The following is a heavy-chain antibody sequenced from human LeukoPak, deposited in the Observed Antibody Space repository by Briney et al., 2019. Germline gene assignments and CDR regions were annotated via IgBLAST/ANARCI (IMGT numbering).Heavy chain of an antibody. Sequence: ASVKVSCKASGYTFTSYGISWVRQAPGQGLEWMGWISAYNGNTNYAQKLQGRVTMTTDTSTSTAYMELRSLRSDDTAVYYCAREVVVPAAIDYYYYMDVWGKGTTVTVSS. CDR1: GYTFTSYG. V-gene: IGHV1-18*01. J-gene: IGHJ6*03. CDR2: ISAYNGNT. CDR3: AREVVVPAAIDYYYYMDV. D-gene: IGHD2-2*02.